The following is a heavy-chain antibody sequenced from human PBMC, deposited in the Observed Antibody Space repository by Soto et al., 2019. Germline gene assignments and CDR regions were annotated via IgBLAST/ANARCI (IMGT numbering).Heavy chain of an antibody. Sequence: SETLSLTCTVSGGSISSGGYYWSWIRQHPGKGLEWIGYIYYSGSTYYNPSLKSRVTISVDTSKNQFSLKLSSVTAADTAVYYCARAAVAESRSFDYWGQGTLVTVSS. J-gene: IGHJ4*02. D-gene: IGHD6-19*01. CDR2: IYYSGST. V-gene: IGHV4-31*03. CDR1: GGSISSGGYY. CDR3: ARAAVAESRSFDY.